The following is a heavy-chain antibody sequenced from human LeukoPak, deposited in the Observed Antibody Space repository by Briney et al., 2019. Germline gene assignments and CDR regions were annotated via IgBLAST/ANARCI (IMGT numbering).Heavy chain of an antibody. D-gene: IGHD2-21*02. CDR2: INPNSGGT. Sequence: ASVKVSCKASGYTFTGYYMHWVRQAPGQGLEWMGWINPNSGGTNYAQKFQGGVTMTRDTSISTAYMELSRLRSDDTAVYYCARGGAYCGGDCYRANNYYYYYMDVWGKGTTVTISS. CDR3: ARGGAYCGGDCYRANNYYYYYMDV. J-gene: IGHJ6*03. CDR1: GYTFTGYY. V-gene: IGHV1-2*02.